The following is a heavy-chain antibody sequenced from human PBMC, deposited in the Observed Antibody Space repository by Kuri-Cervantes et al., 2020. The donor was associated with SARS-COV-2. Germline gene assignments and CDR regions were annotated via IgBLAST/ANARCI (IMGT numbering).Heavy chain of an antibody. Sequence: SETLSLTCTVSGGSISSYYWSWIRQPPGKGLEWIGYIYYSGSTTYNPSLKSRVTMSVDTSNNQFSLKLSSVTAADTAVYYCARLKAGQFDYWGQGTLVTVSS. V-gene: IGHV4-59*08. CDR1: GGSISSYY. J-gene: IGHJ4*02. CDR2: IYYSGST. CDR3: ARLKAGQFDY.